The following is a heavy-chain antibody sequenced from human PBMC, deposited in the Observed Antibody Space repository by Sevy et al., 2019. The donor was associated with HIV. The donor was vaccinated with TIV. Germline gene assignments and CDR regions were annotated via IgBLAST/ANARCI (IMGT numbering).Heavy chain of an antibody. CDR1: GFSFSYYG. D-gene: IGHD1-26*01. V-gene: IGHV3-30*18. J-gene: IGHJ6*02. CDR2: ISHDGINE. CDR3: ANAYSESYSHYYLYALDV. Sequence: GGSLRLSCIGSGFSFSYYGIHWVRQSPGKGLDWVALISHDGINEYYADSVKGRFTISRDNSKNTVYLEMNSLRNEDTANYFCANAYSESYSHYYLYALDVWGQGTTVTVSS.